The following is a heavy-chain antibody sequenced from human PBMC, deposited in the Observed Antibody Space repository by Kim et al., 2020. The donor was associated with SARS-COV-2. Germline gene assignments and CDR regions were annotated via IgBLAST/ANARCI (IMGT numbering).Heavy chain of an antibody. CDR3: ARGGWELLRGWFDP. D-gene: IGHD1-26*01. V-gene: IGHV3-30*01. J-gene: IGHJ5*02. Sequence: DSVKGRFTLSRDNTKNTLYLQMNSLRAEDTAVYYCARGGWELLRGWFDPWGQGTLVTVSS.